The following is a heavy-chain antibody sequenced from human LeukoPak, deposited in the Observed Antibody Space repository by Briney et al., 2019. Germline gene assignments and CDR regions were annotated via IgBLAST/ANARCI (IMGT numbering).Heavy chain of an antibody. V-gene: IGHV4-34*01. CDR1: GASFSGYY. CDR3: ARRISRYYDSSGFPFDY. J-gene: IGHJ4*02. D-gene: IGHD3-22*01. Sequence: SETLSLTCAVYGASFSGYYWSWIRQPPGKGLEWIGEINHSGSTNYNPSLKSRVTISVDTSKNQFSLKLSSVTAADTAVYYCARRISRYYDSSGFPFDYWGQGTLVTVSS. CDR2: INHSGST.